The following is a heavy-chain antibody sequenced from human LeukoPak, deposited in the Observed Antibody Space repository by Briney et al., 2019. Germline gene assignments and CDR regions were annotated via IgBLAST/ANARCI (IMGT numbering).Heavy chain of an antibody. V-gene: IGHV3-30*03. CDR1: GFTFSSYG. CDR3: TREAPTTVTTLDY. D-gene: IGHD4-17*01. Sequence: PGGSLRLSCAASGFTFSSYGMHWVRQAPGKGLEWVAVISYHGSVKYYSDSVKGRFTISRDNAKNSLYLQMNSLRAEDTAVYYCTREAPTTVTTLDYWGRGTLVTVSS. CDR2: ISYHGSVK. J-gene: IGHJ4*02.